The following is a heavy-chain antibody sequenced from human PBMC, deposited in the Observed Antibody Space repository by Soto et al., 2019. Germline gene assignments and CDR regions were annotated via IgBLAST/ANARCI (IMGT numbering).Heavy chain of an antibody. Sequence: EVQLVESGGGLVQPGGSLRLSCSASGFTVSTNYMTWVRQAPGKGLEWVSTIYSGGSTYYADSVKGRFTISRDNSENTLSLHMNSLGDEDTAVYYCARAPTDKQWAEYFQPWGQGTLVTVSS. V-gene: IGHV3-66*01. J-gene: IGHJ1*01. CDR3: ARAPTDKQWAEYFQP. CDR1: GFTVSTNY. D-gene: IGHD6-19*01. CDR2: IYSGGST.